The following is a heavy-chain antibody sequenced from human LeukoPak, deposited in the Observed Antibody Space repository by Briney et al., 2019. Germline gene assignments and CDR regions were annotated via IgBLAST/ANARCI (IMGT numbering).Heavy chain of an antibody. D-gene: IGHD3-16*01. Sequence: GGSLRLSCAASGFTFSHYYMNWVRQAPGKGLEWVSYLSGTSSTIYYADSVKGRFTISRDNAKNSLYLEMHSLRAEDTAVYYCARDQGGGVFDIWGQGTMVTVSS. CDR3: ARDQGGGVFDI. J-gene: IGHJ3*02. V-gene: IGHV3-48*01. CDR2: LSGTSSTI. CDR1: GFTFSHYY.